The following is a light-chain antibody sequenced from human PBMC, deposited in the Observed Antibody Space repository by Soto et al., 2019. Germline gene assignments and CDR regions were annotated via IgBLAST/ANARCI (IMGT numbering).Light chain of an antibody. CDR3: SSYTSSSTLGV. CDR1: SSDVGGYNY. J-gene: IGLJ2*01. Sequence: QAVVTQPASVSGSPGQSITISCTGTSSDVGGYNYVSWYQQHPGKAPKLMINEVSNRPSGVSNRFSGSKSGNTASLTISGLQAEDEADYYCSSYTSSSTLGVFGGGTQLTVL. V-gene: IGLV2-14*01. CDR2: EVS.